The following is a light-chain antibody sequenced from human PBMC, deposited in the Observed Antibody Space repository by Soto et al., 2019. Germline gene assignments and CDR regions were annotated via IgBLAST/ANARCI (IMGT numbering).Light chain of an antibody. Sequence: EKVMTQSPATLSVSPGERATLSGRARQSVSSNLAWYQKNPGQAPRLLIYGASTRATGIPARLSGSGSGTEFILTISRRQSEDFAVYYCQQYNNLPLTFGGGTKVEIK. V-gene: IGKV3-15*01. J-gene: IGKJ4*01. CDR1: QSVSSN. CDR2: GAS. CDR3: QQYNNLPLT.